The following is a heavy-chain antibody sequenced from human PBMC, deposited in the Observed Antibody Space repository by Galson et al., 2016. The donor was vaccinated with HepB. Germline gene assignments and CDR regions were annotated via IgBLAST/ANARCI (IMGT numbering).Heavy chain of an antibody. Sequence: SVKVSCKASGYTFTTNDIHWVRQASGQGLEWMGSMNPDSGNTDYAQKFQARVTMTSNTSISTVYMELSSLRSQDTAIYYCARGPSWLRARGLDVWGQGTTVIVSS. CDR3: ARGPSWLRARGLDV. CDR2: MNPDSGNT. V-gene: IGHV1-8*01. D-gene: IGHD5-12*01. J-gene: IGHJ6*02. CDR1: GYTFTTND.